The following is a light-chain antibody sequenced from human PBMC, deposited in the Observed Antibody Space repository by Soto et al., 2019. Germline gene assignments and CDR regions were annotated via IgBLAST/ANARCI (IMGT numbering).Light chain of an antibody. CDR1: QSILYSSNNKNY. J-gene: IGKJ1*01. CDR2: WAS. CDR3: QQYYEAPQT. Sequence: DIVMTQSPDSLAVSLGERATINCKSSQSILYSSNNKNYLAWYQQKPGQPPKLLIYWASTRESGVPDRFSGSGSGTDFTLTNSSLQAGDVAVYYCQQYYEAPQTFGQGTKVEIK. V-gene: IGKV4-1*01.